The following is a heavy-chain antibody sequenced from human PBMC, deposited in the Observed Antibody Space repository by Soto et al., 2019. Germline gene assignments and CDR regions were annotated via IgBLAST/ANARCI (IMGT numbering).Heavy chain of an antibody. CDR1: GGSISSSSYY. V-gene: IGHV4-39*01. D-gene: IGHD2-21*02. Sequence: QLQLQESGPGLVKPSETLSLTCTVSGGSISSSSYYWGWIRQPPGKGLEWIGSIYYSGSTYYNPSLKSRVTISVDTSKNQFSLKLSSVTAADTAVYYCATTKGTIVVVTAFDYWGQGTLVTVSS. CDR2: IYYSGST. CDR3: ATTKGTIVVVTAFDY. J-gene: IGHJ4*02.